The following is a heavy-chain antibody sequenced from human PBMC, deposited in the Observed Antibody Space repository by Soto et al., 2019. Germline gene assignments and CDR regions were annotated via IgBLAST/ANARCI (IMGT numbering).Heavy chain of an antibody. CDR1: GGSISSSSYY. Sequence: SETLSLTCTVSGGSISSSSYYWGWIRQPPGKGLEWIGSIYYSGSTYYNPSLKSRVTISVDTSKNQFSLKLSSVTAADTAVYYCARQNYDSSGYYFGGVKLYYFDYWGQGTLVTVSS. J-gene: IGHJ4*02. D-gene: IGHD3-22*01. V-gene: IGHV4-39*01. CDR3: ARQNYDSSGYYFGGVKLYYFDY. CDR2: IYYSGST.